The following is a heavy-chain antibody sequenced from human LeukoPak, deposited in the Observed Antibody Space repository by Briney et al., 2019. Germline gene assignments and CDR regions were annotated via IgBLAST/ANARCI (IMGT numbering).Heavy chain of an antibody. Sequence: GGSLTLSCAAAGFTVSNKYMSWVRQAPGKGLEWVSVIYSGGNTYYADSVKGRFTISRDNSKNTVYLQMNSLRDEDTAVYFCARVKPDDLWGGPDAFDIWGQGTMVTVSS. CDR2: IYSGGNT. J-gene: IGHJ3*02. D-gene: IGHD3-3*01. CDR1: GFTVSNKY. V-gene: IGHV3-53*01. CDR3: ARVKPDDLWGGPDAFDI.